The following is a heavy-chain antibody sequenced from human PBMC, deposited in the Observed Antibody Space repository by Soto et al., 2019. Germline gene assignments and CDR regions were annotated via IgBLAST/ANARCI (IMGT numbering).Heavy chain of an antibody. D-gene: IGHD3-10*01. CDR2: ISSSSRYI. J-gene: IGHJ3*02. CDR1: GFTFSSYS. CDR3: ARDPKGSYYKNDAFDI. Sequence: EVQLVESGGGLVKPGGSLRLSCAASGFTFSSYSMNWVRQAPGKGLEWVSSISSSSRYIYYADSVKGRFAISRDNAKNSLYLQMNSLRAEDTAVYYCARDPKGSYYKNDAFDIWGQGTMVTVSS. V-gene: IGHV3-21*01.